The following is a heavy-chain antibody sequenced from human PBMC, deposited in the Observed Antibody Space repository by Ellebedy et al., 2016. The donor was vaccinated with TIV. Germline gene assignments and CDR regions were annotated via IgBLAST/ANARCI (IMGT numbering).Heavy chain of an antibody. CDR3: ARDNYDSSGFVDH. CDR1: GYTLTELS. J-gene: IGHJ4*02. D-gene: IGHD3-22*01. CDR2: FDPEDGET. V-gene: IGHV1-24*01. Sequence: ASVKVSCXVSGYTLTELSMHWVRQAPGKGLEWMGGFDPEDGETIYAQKFQGRVTMTEDTSTDTAYMELRSLRSDDTAVYYCARDNYDSSGFVDHWGQGTLVTVSS.